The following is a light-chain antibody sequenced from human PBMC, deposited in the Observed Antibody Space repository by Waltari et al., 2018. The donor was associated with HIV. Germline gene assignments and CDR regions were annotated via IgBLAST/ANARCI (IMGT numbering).Light chain of an antibody. CDR1: ALSKEY. CDR2: KDT. CDR3: QSAGGGGTYR. Sequence: SYDLTQPPSVSVSPGQTARITCFGEALSKEYTIWHQQKAGQAPLLVIHKDTERASGIPERFSGSTSGRLVTLTIDDVEPDDEADYYCQSAGGGGTYRFGGGTKLTVL. V-gene: IGLV3-25*03. J-gene: IGLJ2*01.